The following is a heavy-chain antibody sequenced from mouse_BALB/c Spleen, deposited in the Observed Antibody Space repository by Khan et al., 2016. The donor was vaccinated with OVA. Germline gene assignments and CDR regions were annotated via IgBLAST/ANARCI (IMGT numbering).Heavy chain of an antibody. CDR3: AKARGYYAVDY. V-gene: IGHV2-3*01. CDR2: IWGDGNT. Sequence: QMPLDASGPCLVAPSQSLSIPFTVSWFSLTSYGVSWVRQPPGKGLELLGVIWGDGNTNFHSSLISRLIFIQDNSKCQVFLKHNRLQTDTTATYYCAKARGYYAVDYWGQGTSVTVSS. J-gene: IGHJ4*01. CDR1: WFSLTSYG.